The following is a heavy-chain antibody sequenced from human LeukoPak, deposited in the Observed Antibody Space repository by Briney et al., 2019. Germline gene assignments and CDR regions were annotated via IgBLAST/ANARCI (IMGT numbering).Heavy chain of an antibody. V-gene: IGHV3-30*18. CDR2: ISYDGSNK. CDR3: AKGLKFYYFDY. Sequence: PGRSLRLSCAASGFTFSSYGMHWVRQAPGKGLEWVAVISYDGSNKYYADSVKGRFTISRDNSKNTLYLQMNSLRAEDTAVYYCAKGLKFYYFDYWGRGTLVTVSS. CDR1: GFTFSSYG. J-gene: IGHJ4*02. D-gene: IGHD1-7*01.